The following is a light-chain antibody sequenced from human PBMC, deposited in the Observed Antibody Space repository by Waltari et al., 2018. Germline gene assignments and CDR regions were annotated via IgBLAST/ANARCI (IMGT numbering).Light chain of an antibody. V-gene: IGKV1-16*02. J-gene: IGKJ3*01. Sequence: DIQMTQSPSSLSASLGDRVTITFRASQGISKYLAWFQQKPWKAPKSLIYGASSLQSGVPSKFSGSGSGTDFTLTITSLQPEDFATYYCQQYKSYPLVFGPGTKVDIK. CDR1: QGISKY. CDR3: QQYKSYPLV. CDR2: GAS.